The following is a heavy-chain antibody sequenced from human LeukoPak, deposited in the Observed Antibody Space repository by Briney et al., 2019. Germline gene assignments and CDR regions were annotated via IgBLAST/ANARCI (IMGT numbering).Heavy chain of an antibody. CDR3: ARGGWGYYDISGPGSFDY. J-gene: IGHJ4*02. D-gene: IGHD3-22*01. V-gene: IGHV4-4*02. CDR1: GGSISSSNW. CDR2: IYHSGST. Sequence: SGTLSLTCAVSGGSISSSNWWCWVRQPPGKRLEWIGDIYHSGSTNYNPSLKSQATISVDKSKNQFSLKLSSAAAADTAVYYCARGGWGYYDISGPGSFDYGGEGTLVSVFS.